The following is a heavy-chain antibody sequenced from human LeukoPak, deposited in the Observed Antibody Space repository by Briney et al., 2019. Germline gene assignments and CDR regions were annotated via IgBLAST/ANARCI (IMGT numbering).Heavy chain of an antibody. CDR1: GFTFSSYE. D-gene: IGHD6-13*01. CDR3: ARGNFGYHSSWPFDP. CDR2: IYSGGGT. J-gene: IGHJ5*02. Sequence: GGALRLSCAASGFTFSSYEMNWVRQAPGKGLEWVSVIYSGGGTNYADSVKGRFTISRDNSMNTLYLQMTSLRAEDTALYYCARGNFGYHSSWPFDPWGQGTLVTVSS. V-gene: IGHV3-66*01.